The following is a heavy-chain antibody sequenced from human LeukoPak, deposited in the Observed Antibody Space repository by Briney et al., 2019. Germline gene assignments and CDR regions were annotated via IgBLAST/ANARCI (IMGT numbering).Heavy chain of an antibody. V-gene: IGHV3-23*01. D-gene: IGHD3-22*01. Sequence: PGGSLRLSCAASGFTFSSYAMSWVRQAPGKGLEWVSAISGSGGSTYYADSVKGRFTISRDNSKNTLYLQMNSLRAEDTAVNYCASIPYYYDSRVDYWGQGTLVTVSS. CDR3: ASIPYYYDSRVDY. CDR2: ISGSGGST. J-gene: IGHJ4*02. CDR1: GFTFSSYA.